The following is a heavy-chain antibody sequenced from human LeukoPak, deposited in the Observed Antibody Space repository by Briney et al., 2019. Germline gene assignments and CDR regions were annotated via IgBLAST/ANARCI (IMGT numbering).Heavy chain of an antibody. D-gene: IGHD2-2*01. CDR2: IDSSGRYI. CDR3: ARVGGHCASTSCPPPDY. Sequence: GGSLRLSCAASGFTFSSYNMDWVRQAPGKGLEWVSFIDSSGRYIYQADSVKGRFTISRDNAKSSVFLQMNSLRAEDTAVYYCARVGGHCASTSCPPPDYWGQGTLVTVSS. CDR1: GFTFSSYN. V-gene: IGHV3-21*01. J-gene: IGHJ4*02.